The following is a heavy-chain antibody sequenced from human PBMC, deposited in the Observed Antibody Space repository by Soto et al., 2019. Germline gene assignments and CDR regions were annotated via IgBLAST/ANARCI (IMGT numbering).Heavy chain of an antibody. J-gene: IGHJ4*01. Sequence: ESGGGLVQPGGALSRACEASGFSVSSYWMNWFRQSPGKGLEGVANIKQDGTEKHYVESLKDRYTISRDNAMSSLHLQSNGLRADYSAVYDCAGGTGWFIVDWGHGTLVTVSS. D-gene: IGHD6-19*01. CDR2: IKQDGTEK. V-gene: IGHV3-7*02. CDR1: GFSVSSYW. CDR3: AGGTGWFIVD.